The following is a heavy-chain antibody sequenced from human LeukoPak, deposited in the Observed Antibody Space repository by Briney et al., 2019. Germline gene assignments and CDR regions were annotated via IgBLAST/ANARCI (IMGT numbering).Heavy chain of an antibody. J-gene: IGHJ4*02. Sequence: GGSLRLSCAASGFTFSSYGMHWVRQAPGKGLEWVAVISYDGSNKNYADSVKGRFTISRDNSKNTLYLQMNSLRAEDTAVYYCAKDNTASSPGGDYWGQGTLVTVSS. CDR1: GFTFSSYG. CDR3: AKDNTASSPGGDY. D-gene: IGHD2/OR15-2a*01. V-gene: IGHV3-30*18. CDR2: ISYDGSNK.